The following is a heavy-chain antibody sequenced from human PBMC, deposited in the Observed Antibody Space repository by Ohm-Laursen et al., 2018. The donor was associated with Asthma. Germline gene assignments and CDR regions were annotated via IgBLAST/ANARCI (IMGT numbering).Heavy chain of an antibody. Sequence: SLRLSCSASGFTFDDYAMHWVRQAPGKGLEWVSGISWNSGSIGYEDSVKGRFTISRDNAKNSLYLRMNSLRVEDTALYYCAKGLAAAVDYGMDVWGQGTTVTVFS. CDR1: GFTFDDYA. J-gene: IGHJ6*02. D-gene: IGHD6-13*01. CDR2: ISWNSGSI. V-gene: IGHV3-9*01. CDR3: AKGLAAAVDYGMDV.